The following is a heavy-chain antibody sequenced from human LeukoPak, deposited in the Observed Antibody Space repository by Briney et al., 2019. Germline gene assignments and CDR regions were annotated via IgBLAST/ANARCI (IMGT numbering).Heavy chain of an antibody. CDR1: GYTFTSYG. Sequence: ASVKASCKASGYTFTSYGISWVRQAPGQGLEWMGWISAYNGNTNYAQKLQGRVTMTTDTSTSTAYMELRSLRSDDTAVYYCARGVDCGGGCYLFDYWGQGTLVTVSS. CDR3: ARGVDCGGGCYLFDY. D-gene: IGHD2-21*02. J-gene: IGHJ4*02. V-gene: IGHV1-18*01. CDR2: ISAYNGNT.